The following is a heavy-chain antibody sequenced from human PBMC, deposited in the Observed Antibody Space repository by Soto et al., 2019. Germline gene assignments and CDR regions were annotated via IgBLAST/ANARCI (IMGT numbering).Heavy chain of an antibody. CDR1: GDSISSRSYY. J-gene: IGHJ1*01. CDR3: ARQKNSVLTRAHHDV. Sequence: PSETLSLTCTVTGDSISSRSYYWGWIRQPPGKGLEWIGSIYYSGSTYNNPSLRSRVSMSIDTSKDQFSLKLKSVTAADTALYLCARQKNSVLTRAHHDVWGPGALATVSP. V-gene: IGHV4-39*01. D-gene: IGHD2-21*02. CDR2: IYYSGST.